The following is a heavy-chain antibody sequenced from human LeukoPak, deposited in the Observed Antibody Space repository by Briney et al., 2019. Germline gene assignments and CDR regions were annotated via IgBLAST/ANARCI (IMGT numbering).Heavy chain of an antibody. Sequence: PGRSLRLSCAASGYTFSSYDMHWVRQPPGKGLGWAASISYYESDKYYADSVKGRCTSSRDDSKTTLYLEMNSLRAEDTGVYYCAKPRGYGSRSYSLYGMDVWGQGTTVTVSS. D-gene: IGHD3-10*01. J-gene: IGHJ6*02. CDR2: ISYYESDK. V-gene: IGHV3-30*18. CDR1: GYTFSSYD. CDR3: AKPRGYGSRSYSLYGMDV.